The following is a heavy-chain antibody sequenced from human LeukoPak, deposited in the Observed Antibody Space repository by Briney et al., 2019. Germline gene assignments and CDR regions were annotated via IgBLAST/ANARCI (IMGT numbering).Heavy chain of an antibody. J-gene: IGHJ4*02. V-gene: IGHV7-4-1*02. CDR1: GYTFTSYA. D-gene: IGHD6-13*01. CDR2: INTNTGNP. CDR3: AREVRGLLTKYSSSWYHYFDY. Sequence: ASVKVSCKASGYTFTSYAMNWVRQAPGQGLKWMGWINTNTGNPTYAQGFTGRFVFSLDTSVSTAYLQISSLKAEDTAVYYCAREVRGLLTKYSSSWYHYFDYWGQGTLVTVSS.